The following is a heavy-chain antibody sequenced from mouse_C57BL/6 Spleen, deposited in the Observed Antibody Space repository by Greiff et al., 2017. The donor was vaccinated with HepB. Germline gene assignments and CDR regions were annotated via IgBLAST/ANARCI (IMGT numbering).Heavy chain of an antibody. J-gene: IGHJ4*01. CDR3: TRQLRLYYAMDY. CDR2: ISSGGDYI. Sequence: EVKLQESGEGLVKPGGSLKLSCAASGFTFSSYAMSWVRQTPEKRLEWVAYISSGGDYIYYADTVKGRFTISRDNARNTLYLQMSSLKSEDTAMYYCTRQLRLYYAMDYWGQGTSVTVSS. V-gene: IGHV5-9-1*02. D-gene: IGHD3-2*02. CDR1: GFTFSSYA.